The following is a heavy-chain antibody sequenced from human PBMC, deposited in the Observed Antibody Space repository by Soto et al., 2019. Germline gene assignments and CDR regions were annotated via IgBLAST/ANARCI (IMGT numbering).Heavy chain of an antibody. Sequence: SQTLSLTCAISGDSVSSNSAVWNWIRQSPSRGLEWLGRTYYRSKWYNDYTVSVKSRITINPDTSKNQFCLQLNSVTPEDTAVYYCARGAYSSGNGNFDDWGQGTLVPVSS. CDR3: ARGAYSSGNGNFDD. CDR2: TYYRSKWYN. CDR1: GDSVSSNSAV. J-gene: IGHJ4*02. V-gene: IGHV6-1*01. D-gene: IGHD3-10*01.